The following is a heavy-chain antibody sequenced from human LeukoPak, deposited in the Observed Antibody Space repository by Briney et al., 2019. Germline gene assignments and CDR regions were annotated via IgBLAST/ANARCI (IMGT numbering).Heavy chain of an antibody. V-gene: IGHV6-1*01. CDR2: TYYRSKWYN. CDR3: ARGHPQQLRYWFDP. CDR1: GDSVSSNSAA. Sequence: ASQTLSLTCAISGDSVSSNSAAWNWIRQSPSRGLEWLGRTYYRSKWYNDYAVSVKSRITINPDTSKNQFSLQLNSVTPEDTAVYYCARGHPQQLRYWFDPWGQGTLVTVSS. D-gene: IGHD6-13*01. J-gene: IGHJ5*02.